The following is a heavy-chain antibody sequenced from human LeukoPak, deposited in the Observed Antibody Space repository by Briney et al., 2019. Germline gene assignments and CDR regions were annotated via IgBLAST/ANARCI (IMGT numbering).Heavy chain of an antibody. CDR2: IYPGDSDT. V-gene: IGHV5-51*01. Sequence: GESLKISFXGSGYRFTSYWIGWVRPMPGKGLEWMRIIYPGDSDTRYSPSFQGKVTISADKSNRTASPPWRCLPASAPAMFYFATHSSSSPLWGQGTLVTVSS. CDR1: GYRFTSYW. D-gene: IGHD6-13*01. J-gene: IGHJ4*02. CDR3: ATHSSSSPL.